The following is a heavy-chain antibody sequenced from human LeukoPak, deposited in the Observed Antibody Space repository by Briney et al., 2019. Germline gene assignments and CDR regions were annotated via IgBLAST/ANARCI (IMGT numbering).Heavy chain of an antibody. CDR2: IKNDGSEE. J-gene: IGHJ4*02. V-gene: IGHV3-7*01. D-gene: IGHD3-10*01. CDR3: ARAIRGSAVDTGDR. Sequence: GGSLRLSCATSGFTFSRYWMRWVRQAPGKGLEGVAQIKNDGSEEYYVDSVKGRFTISRDNARNSLFLQMNSLTVEDTAVYYCARAIRGSAVDTGDRWGQGTLVTVSS. CDR1: GFTFSRYW.